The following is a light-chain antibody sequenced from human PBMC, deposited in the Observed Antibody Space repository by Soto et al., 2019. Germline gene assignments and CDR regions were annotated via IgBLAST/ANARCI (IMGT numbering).Light chain of an antibody. CDR3: QQRSIWPRT. Sequence: EIVLTQSPATLSLSPGERATLTCRASQSVSSYLAWYQQKPGQAPRLLIYDASNRATGIPARFSGSGSGTDFTLTISSLEPEEFAVYYCQQRSIWPRTFGQGTKVEIK. CDR1: QSVSSY. CDR2: DAS. V-gene: IGKV3-11*01. J-gene: IGKJ1*01.